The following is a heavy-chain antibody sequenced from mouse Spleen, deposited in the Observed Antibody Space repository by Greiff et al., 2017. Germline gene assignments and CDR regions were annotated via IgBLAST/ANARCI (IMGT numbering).Heavy chain of an antibody. CDR2: ISSGGGST. Sequence: EVKVVESGGGLVKLGGSLKLSCAASGFTFSSYYMSWVRQTPEKRLEWVATISSGGGSTYYPDSVKGRFTISRDNAKNTLYLQMSSLNSEDTAVYYCARSHYYGSFDYWGQGTTLTVSS. D-gene: IGHD1-2*01. V-gene: IGHV5-9*04. CDR1: GFTFSSYY. CDR3: ARSHYYGSFDY. J-gene: IGHJ2*01.